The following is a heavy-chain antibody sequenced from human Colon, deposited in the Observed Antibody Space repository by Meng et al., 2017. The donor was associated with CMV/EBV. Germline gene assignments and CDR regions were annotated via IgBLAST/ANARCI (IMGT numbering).Heavy chain of an antibody. V-gene: IGHV1-69*04. D-gene: IGHD6-6*01. Sequence: AVLVSCKASAGTFSSYSIIGVRQPPGQGLEWMGRISPSLEITNYAQRFQDRVTVTADISTSTAYMELSSLRSEDTAVYFCARDLLWGSTSTYFDNWGQGTQVTVSS. J-gene: IGHJ4*02. CDR3: ARDLLWGSTSTYFDN. CDR2: ISPSLEIT. CDR1: AGTFSSYS.